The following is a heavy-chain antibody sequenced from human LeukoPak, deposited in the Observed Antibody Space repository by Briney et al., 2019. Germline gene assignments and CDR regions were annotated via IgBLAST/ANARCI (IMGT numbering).Heavy chain of an antibody. J-gene: IGHJ4*02. D-gene: IGHD6-13*01. Sequence: SVKVSCKASGGTFSSYAISWVRQAPGQGLEWMGRIIPIFGTANYAQKFQGRVTITTDESTSTAYMELSSLRSEDTAVHYCARAHYFDSWTFYYWGQGTLVTVSS. CDR1: GGTFSSYA. CDR3: ARAHYFDSWTFYY. V-gene: IGHV1-69*05. CDR2: IIPIFGTA.